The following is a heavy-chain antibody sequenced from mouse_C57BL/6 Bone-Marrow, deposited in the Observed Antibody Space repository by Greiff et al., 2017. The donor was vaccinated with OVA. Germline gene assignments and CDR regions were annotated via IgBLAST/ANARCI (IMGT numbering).Heavy chain of an antibody. J-gene: IGHJ1*03. Sequence: VQLQQSGPELVKPGASVKISCKASGYTFTDYYMNWVKQSHGKSLEWIGDINPNNGGTRYNQKFKVKATLTVDKSSSTAHMELQSLTSEDFAVYYCERTNDNLLLRNWYFDVWGTGTTVTVSS. CDR1: GYTFTDYY. D-gene: IGHD1-1*01. V-gene: IGHV1-26*01. CDR3: ERTNDNLLLRNWYFDV. CDR2: INPNNGGT.